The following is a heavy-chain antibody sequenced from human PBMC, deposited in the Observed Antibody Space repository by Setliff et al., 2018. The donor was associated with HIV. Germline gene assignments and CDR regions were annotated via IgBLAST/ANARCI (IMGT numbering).Heavy chain of an antibody. V-gene: IGHV1-69*13. J-gene: IGHJ3*02. CDR2: IIPIFGTA. D-gene: IGHD4-4*01. CDR3: ARDRSNYVGLDAFDI. CDR1: GYTFTSYD. Sequence: GASVKVSCKASGYTFTSYDINWVRQAPGQGLEWMGGIIPIFGTANYAQKFQGRVTITADESTSTAYMELSSLRSEDTAVYYCARDRSNYVGLDAFDIWGQGTMVTVSS.